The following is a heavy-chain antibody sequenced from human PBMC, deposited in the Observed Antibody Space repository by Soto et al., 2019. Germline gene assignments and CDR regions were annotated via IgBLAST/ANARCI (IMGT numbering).Heavy chain of an antibody. Sequence: QVLLVQSGAEVKEPGASVKVSCKTSGYAFRTYGLSWVRQAPGQGLEWMGWISAYNGNTDYAQKFQGRVSMTTDTSTSTVYMELRSLRSDDTALYYCARGRGASSWFAPPNYFDSWGQGTLVTVSS. CDR1: GYAFRTYG. V-gene: IGHV1-18*01. D-gene: IGHD6-13*01. CDR3: ARGRGASSWFAPPNYFDS. CDR2: ISAYNGNT. J-gene: IGHJ4*02.